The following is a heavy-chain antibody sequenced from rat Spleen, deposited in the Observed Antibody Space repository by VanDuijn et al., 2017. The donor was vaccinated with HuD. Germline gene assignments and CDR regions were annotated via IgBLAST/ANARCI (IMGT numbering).Heavy chain of an antibody. CDR2: ISYDGSST. J-gene: IGHJ4*01. CDR3: ARHDYSSLYYYVMDA. D-gene: IGHD1-2*01. Sequence: EVQLVESGGGLVQPGRSLKLSCAASGFTFSNYGMAWVRQAPTKGLEWVATISYDGSSTYYRDSVKGRFTISSDNAKSTLYLQMDSLRSEDTATYYCARHDYSSLYYYVMDAWGQGASVTVSS. V-gene: IGHV5-29*01. CDR1: GFTFSNYG.